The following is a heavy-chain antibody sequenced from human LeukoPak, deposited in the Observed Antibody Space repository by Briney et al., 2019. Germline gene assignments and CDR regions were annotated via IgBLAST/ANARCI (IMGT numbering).Heavy chain of an antibody. CDR1: GGSISTYY. J-gene: IGHJ3*02. CDR2: IYTSGST. CDR3: ARDKTILTAGAFDI. Sequence: SETLSLTCTVSGGSISTYYWTWIRQPAGKGLEWIGRIYTSGSTNYNPSLKSRVTMSVDTSKNQFSLKLSSVTAADTAVYYCARDKTILTAGAFDIWGQGTMVTVSS. V-gene: IGHV4-4*07. D-gene: IGHD1-7*01.